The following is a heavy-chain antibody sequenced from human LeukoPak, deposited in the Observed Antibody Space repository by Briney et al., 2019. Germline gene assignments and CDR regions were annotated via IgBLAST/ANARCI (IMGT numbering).Heavy chain of an antibody. CDR2: ISGSGGST. V-gene: IGHV3-23*01. CDR3: AKDVLRVAAANFDY. J-gene: IGHJ4*02. Sequence: PGGSLRLSCAASGFTFSDYSVNWIRQAPGKGLEWVSAISGSGGSTYYAGSVKGRFTISRDNSKNTLYLQMNSLRAEDTAVYYCAKDVLRVAAANFDYWGQGTLVTVSS. D-gene: IGHD6-13*01. CDR1: GFTFSDYS.